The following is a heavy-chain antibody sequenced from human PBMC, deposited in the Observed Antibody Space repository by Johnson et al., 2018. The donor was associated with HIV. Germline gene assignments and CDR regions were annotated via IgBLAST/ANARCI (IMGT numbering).Heavy chain of an antibody. D-gene: IGHD6-25*01. CDR2: ISYDGSNK. Sequence: QEKLVESGGGLVQPGGSLRLSCAASGFTFTTYAMHWVRQAPGKGLEWVAVISYDGSNKYYADSVKGRFTISRDNSKNTLYLQMNSLRAEDTAVYYCARGGLEYSSALGLGYAFDVWGQGTMVTVSS. V-gene: IGHV3-30*04. CDR1: GFTFTTYA. CDR3: ARGGLEYSSALGLGYAFDV. J-gene: IGHJ3*01.